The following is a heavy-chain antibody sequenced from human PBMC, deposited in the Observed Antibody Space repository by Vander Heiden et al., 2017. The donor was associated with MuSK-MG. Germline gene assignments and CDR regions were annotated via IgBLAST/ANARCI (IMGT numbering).Heavy chain of an antibody. Sequence: QVQLQQRGAGPLKPSETLSLTCAAYGGSFSGYYWSWTRQPPGKGLEWIGEINHSGSTNYNPSLKSRVTISVDTSKNQFSLKLSSVTAADTAVYYCARNQEESPSYFDYWGQGTLVTVSS. CDR2: INHSGST. CDR1: GGSFSGYY. CDR3: ARNQEESPSYFDY. V-gene: IGHV4-34*01. J-gene: IGHJ4*02.